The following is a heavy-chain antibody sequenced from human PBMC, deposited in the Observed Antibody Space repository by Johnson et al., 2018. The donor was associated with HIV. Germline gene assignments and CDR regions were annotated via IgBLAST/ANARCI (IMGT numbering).Heavy chain of an antibody. CDR2: ISYDGSNN. Sequence: QLVESGGGVVQPGRSLRLSCAVSGFTFNNYPMHWVRQAPGKGLEWVAVISYDGSNNYYGDSVKGRFTISRDNSKNTLYLQMNSLRGEDTAVYYCARTGVLGAFDIWGQGTMVTVSS. D-gene: IGHD2-8*02. V-gene: IGHV3-30*04. CDR1: GFTFNNYP. J-gene: IGHJ3*02. CDR3: ARTGVLGAFDI.